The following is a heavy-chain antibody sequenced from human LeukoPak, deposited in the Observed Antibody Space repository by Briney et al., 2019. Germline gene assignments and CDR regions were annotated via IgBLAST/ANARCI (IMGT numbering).Heavy chain of an antibody. CDR2: IRSSGSPI. Sequence: GGSLRLSCAASGFTFSSYSMNWVRQAPGKGLEWVSYIRSSGSPIYYADSVRGRFTISRDNAKNSLYLQMNSLRDEDTAVYYCVGDPDALDFWGQGTPVTVSS. J-gene: IGHJ4*02. CDR3: VGDPDALDF. V-gene: IGHV3-48*02. CDR1: GFTFSSYS.